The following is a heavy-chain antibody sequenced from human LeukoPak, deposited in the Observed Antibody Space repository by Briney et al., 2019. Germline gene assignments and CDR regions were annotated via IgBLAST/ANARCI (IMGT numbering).Heavy chain of an antibody. J-gene: IGHJ5*02. CDR3: ARWARYCSSGSCYSWFDP. Sequence: GGSLRLSCAASGFTFRSYWMSWVRQAPGTGLEWVANMKLDGSEEYYVDSVKGRFTISSDNAKNSLYLQMNSLRVDDTAVYYCARWARYCSSGSCYSWFDPWGQGTLVTVSS. CDR1: GFTFRSYW. V-gene: IGHV3-7*01. D-gene: IGHD2-15*01. CDR2: MKLDGSEE.